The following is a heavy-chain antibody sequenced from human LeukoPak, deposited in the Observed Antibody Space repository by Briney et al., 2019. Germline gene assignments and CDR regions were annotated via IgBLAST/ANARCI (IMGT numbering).Heavy chain of an antibody. J-gene: IGHJ6*03. V-gene: IGHV4-34*01. Sequence: SETLSLTCGVYGGSFSGYYWSWIRQPPGKGLEWIGEINYNGQTNYNPSLMSRVTISIDTSNNHFSLNLSPVTAADTAVYYCARAPPYYSSSSGYFPYYMDVWGKGTTVTVSS. CDR2: INYNGQT. CDR1: GGSFSGYY. D-gene: IGHD3-22*01. CDR3: ARAPPYYSSSSGYFPYYMDV.